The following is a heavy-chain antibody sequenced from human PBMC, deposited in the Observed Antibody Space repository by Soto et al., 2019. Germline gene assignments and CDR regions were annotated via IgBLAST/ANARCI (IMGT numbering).Heavy chain of an antibody. CDR1: GFTFSSYA. Sequence: PGGSLRLSCSASGFTFSSYAMHWVRQAPGKGLEYVSAISSNGGSTYYADSVKGRFTISRDNSKNTLYLQMSSLRAEDTAVYYCVKEHLGFGELLMSGMDVWGQGTTVTVSS. CDR2: ISSNGGST. J-gene: IGHJ6*02. D-gene: IGHD3-10*01. V-gene: IGHV3-64D*06. CDR3: VKEHLGFGELLMSGMDV.